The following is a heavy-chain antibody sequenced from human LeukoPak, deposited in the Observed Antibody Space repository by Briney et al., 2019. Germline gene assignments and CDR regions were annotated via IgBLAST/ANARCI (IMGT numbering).Heavy chain of an antibody. Sequence: GESLKISCKGSGYSFSNYWIGWVRQMPGKGLEWMGIIYPGDSDTRYSPSFQGQVTISADKSINTAYLQWSSLKASDTAIYYCARRLCTSGVCYYNFDYWGQGTLVTVSS. CDR3: ARRLCTSGVCYYNFDY. V-gene: IGHV5-51*01. D-gene: IGHD2-8*01. CDR1: GYSFSNYW. CDR2: IYPGDSDT. J-gene: IGHJ4*02.